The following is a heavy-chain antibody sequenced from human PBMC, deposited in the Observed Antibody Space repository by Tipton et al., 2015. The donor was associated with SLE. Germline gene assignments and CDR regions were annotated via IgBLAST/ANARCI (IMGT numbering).Heavy chain of an antibody. CDR2: IYYSWST. V-gene: IGHV4-59*01. CDR1: GGSINSYY. Sequence: TLSLTCTVSGGSINSYYWSWIRQQPGKGLEWIGYIYYSWSTNYNPSLKSRVTISVETSKNQISLKLSSVTAADTAVYYCARTGIVVVPAINYYYYFGMDVWGQGTSVTVS. D-gene: IGHD2-2*01. CDR3: ARTGIVVVPAINYYYYFGMDV. J-gene: IGHJ6*02.